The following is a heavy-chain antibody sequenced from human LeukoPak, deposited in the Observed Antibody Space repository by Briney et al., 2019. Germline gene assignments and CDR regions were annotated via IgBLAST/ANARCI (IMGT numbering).Heavy chain of an antibody. CDR3: ARVGSYGAYYYYYYMDV. D-gene: IGHD5-18*01. CDR2: IYYSGST. J-gene: IGHJ6*03. V-gene: IGHV4-59*01. Sequence: SETLSLTCTVSGGSTSSYYWSWIRQPPGKGLEWIGYIYYSGSTNYNPSLKSRVTISVDTSKNQFSLKLSSVTAADTAVYYCARVGSYGAYYYYYYMDVWGKGTTVTVSS. CDR1: GGSTSSYY.